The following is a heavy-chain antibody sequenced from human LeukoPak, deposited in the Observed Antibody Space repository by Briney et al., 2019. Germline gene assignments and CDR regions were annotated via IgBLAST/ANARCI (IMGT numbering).Heavy chain of an antibody. J-gene: IGHJ1*01. CDR2: IKSKTDGGTI. D-gene: IGHD3-22*01. CDR3: TTDLSELDDSGYYAKYFHH. Sequence: GGSLRLSCAASGLTFSKVWMSGVRQAPGKGLEWVGRIKSKTDGGTIDYAAPVKGRFTISRDDSKDTLFLQMNSLKTEDTAVYYCTTDLSELDDSGYYAKYFHHWGQGTLVSVSS. V-gene: IGHV3-15*01. CDR1: GLTFSKVW.